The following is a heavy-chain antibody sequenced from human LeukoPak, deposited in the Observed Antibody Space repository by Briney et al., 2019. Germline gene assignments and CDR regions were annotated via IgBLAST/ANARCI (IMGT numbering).Heavy chain of an antibody. D-gene: IGHD3-16*02. CDR1: GYSFTSYW. CDR2: IYPGASDT. CDR3: ARHSLLGELSSALDY. Sequence: GESLKISCKGSGYSFTSYWIGWVRQMPGKGLGWMGIIYPGASDTRYSPSFQGQVTISADKSISTAYLQWSSLKASDTAMYYCARHSLLGELSSALDYWGQGTLVTVSS. J-gene: IGHJ4*02. V-gene: IGHV5-51*01.